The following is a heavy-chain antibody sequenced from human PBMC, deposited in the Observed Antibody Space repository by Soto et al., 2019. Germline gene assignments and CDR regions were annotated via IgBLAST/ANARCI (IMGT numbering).Heavy chain of an antibody. V-gene: IGHV4-31*03. D-gene: IGHD5-12*01. J-gene: IGHJ6*02. CDR1: GGSISSGGYY. Sequence: PSETLSLTCTVSGGSISSGGYYWSWIRQHPGKGLEWIGYIYYSGSTYYNPSLKSRVTISVYTSKNQFSLKLSSVTAADTALYYFARNTFYDSGYPYGMDVWGQGTTVTVSS. CDR3: ARNTFYDSGYPYGMDV. CDR2: IYYSGST.